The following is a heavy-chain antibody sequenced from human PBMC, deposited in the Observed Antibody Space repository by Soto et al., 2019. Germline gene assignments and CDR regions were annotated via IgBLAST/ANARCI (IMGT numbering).Heavy chain of an antibody. Sequence: QVQLQESGPGLVKPSETLSLTCTVSGGSISSYYWSWIRQPPGKGLEWIGYIYYSGSTNYNPSLKRRVPISVATSKNQCSLTLSSVTAAGTAVYYCARLYCSSTSCRLGWFDPWGQGTLVTVSS. D-gene: IGHD2-2*01. V-gene: IGHV4-59*08. CDR1: GGSISSYY. CDR2: IYYSGST. CDR3: ARLYCSSTSCRLGWFDP. J-gene: IGHJ5*02.